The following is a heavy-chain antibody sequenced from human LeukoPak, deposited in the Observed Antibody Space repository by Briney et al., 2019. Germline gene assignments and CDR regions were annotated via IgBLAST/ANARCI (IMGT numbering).Heavy chain of an antibody. CDR2: IYYIGST. CDR3: ARVDNGKVTLDY. D-gene: IGHD4-23*01. Sequence: SETLSLTCTVSGDSINKNYWSWIRQSPGKGLEWIGYIYYIGSTNYNPSLASRITISLDTSKSQFSLTLNSVTAADTAIYFCARVDNGKVTLDYWGQGTLVTVSS. J-gene: IGHJ4*02. CDR1: GDSINKNY. V-gene: IGHV4-59*01.